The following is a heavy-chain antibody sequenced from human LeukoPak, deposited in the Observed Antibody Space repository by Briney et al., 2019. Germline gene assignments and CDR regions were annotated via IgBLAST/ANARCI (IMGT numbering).Heavy chain of an antibody. Sequence: PGRSLRLSCAASGFTFSSYGMHWVRQAPGKGLEWVAVIWYDGSNKYYADSVKGRFTISRDNSKNTLYLQMNSLRPEDTAVYYCAKGRYDSSGYFLALFDYWGQGTLVTVSS. J-gene: IGHJ4*02. D-gene: IGHD3-22*01. CDR3: AKGRYDSSGYFLALFDY. V-gene: IGHV3-33*06. CDR1: GFTFSSYG. CDR2: IWYDGSNK.